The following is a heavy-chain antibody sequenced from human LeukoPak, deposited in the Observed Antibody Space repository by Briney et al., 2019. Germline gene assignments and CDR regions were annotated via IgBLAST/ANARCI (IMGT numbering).Heavy chain of an antibody. D-gene: IGHD4-23*01. V-gene: IGHV3-66*02. Sequence: GGSLRLSCAASGFTFSSYSMNWARQAPGKGLEWVSVIYSGGTTYYADSVKGRFTISRDNSKNTLYLQMNSLGTEDTAVYYCARELHLGQGTLVTVSS. J-gene: IGHJ4*02. CDR2: IYSGGTT. CDR1: GFTFSSYS. CDR3: ARELH.